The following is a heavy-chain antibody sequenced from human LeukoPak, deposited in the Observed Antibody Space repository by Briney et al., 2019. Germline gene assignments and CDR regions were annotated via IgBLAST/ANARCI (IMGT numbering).Heavy chain of an antibody. CDR1: GYTFTDYY. J-gene: IGHJ4*02. CDR2: ISPNSGGA. D-gene: IGHD2-15*01. Sequence: GASVKVSCKPSGYTFTDYYIHWVRQAPGQGLEWMGWISPNSGGADYAQKFQGRVTMTRDTSISTAYMELSRPRSDDTAVYYCAREMAVCGGGSWGCEFDYWGQGTLVTVSS. V-gene: IGHV1-2*02. CDR3: AREMAVCGGGSWGCEFDY.